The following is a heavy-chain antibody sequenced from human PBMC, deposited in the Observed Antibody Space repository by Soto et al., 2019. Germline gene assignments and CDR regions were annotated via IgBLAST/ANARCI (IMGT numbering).Heavy chain of an antibody. D-gene: IGHD3-3*01. J-gene: IGHJ6*03. V-gene: IGHV1-58*02. Sequence: ASVKVSCKASGFTFTSSAMQWVRQARGQRLEWIGWIVVGSGNTNYAQKFQERVTITRDMSTSTAYMELSSLRSEDTAVYYCAAVMSSYYDFWSGRPGGSYMDVWGKGTTVTVSS. CDR2: IVVGSGNT. CDR1: GFTFTSSA. CDR3: AAVMSSYYDFWSGRPGGSYMDV.